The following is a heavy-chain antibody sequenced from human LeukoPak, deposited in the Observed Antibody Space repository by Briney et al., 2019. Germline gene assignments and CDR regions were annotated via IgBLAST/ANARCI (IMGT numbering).Heavy chain of an antibody. Sequence: PGGSLRLXCAASGFTFSSYAMSWVRQAPGKGLESVSAISGSGGSTYYADSVKGRFTIPRDNSKNTLYLQMNSLRAEDTAVYYCAKDLFWFQYSGSYYISHEAFDIWGQGTMVTVSS. D-gene: IGHD1-26*01. CDR3: AKDLFWFQYSGSYYISHEAFDI. CDR2: ISGSGGST. J-gene: IGHJ3*02. V-gene: IGHV3-23*01. CDR1: GFTFSSYA.